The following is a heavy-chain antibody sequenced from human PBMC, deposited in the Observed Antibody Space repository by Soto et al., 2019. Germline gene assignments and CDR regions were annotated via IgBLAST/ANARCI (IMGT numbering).Heavy chain of an antibody. CDR2: IYHSGST. V-gene: IGHV4-30-2*01. CDR1: GGSISSGGYS. CDR3: ARDAEDYDSSCYWVHYGMDF. Sequence: QLQLQESGSGLVKPSQTLSLTCAVSGGSISSGGYSWRWIRQPPGKGLEWIGYIYHSGSTYYNPSLKSRLTIAVAMSKNQFSLKLSSVTAADTAVYYCARDAEDYDSSCYWVHYGMDFWCQGTTVTVSS. J-gene: IGHJ6*02. D-gene: IGHD3-22*01.